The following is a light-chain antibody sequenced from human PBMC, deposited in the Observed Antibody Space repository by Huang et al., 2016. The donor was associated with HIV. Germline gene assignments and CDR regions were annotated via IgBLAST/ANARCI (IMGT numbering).Light chain of an antibody. V-gene: IGKV3-15*01. Sequence: EIVMTQSPATLSVSPGQRITLPCRASQNIGGNLAWYQQKPGKAPSLLIYGASTRATGIPARVSVSESATEFTLTISSLQPEDFAVYYCQQYNDWPTFGQGTKVEIK. CDR2: GAS. CDR1: QNIGGN. J-gene: IGKJ1*01. CDR3: QQYNDWPT.